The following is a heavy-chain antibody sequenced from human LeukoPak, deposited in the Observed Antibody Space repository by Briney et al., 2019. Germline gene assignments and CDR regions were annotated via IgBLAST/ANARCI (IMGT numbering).Heavy chain of an antibody. D-gene: IGHD3-9*01. V-gene: IGHV3-33*06. CDR2: IWYDGSNN. J-gene: IGHJ4*02. CDR1: GFTFSSYG. Sequence: GGSLRLSCAASGFTFSSYGMHWVRQAPGKGLEWVAVIWYDGSNNLYADSVKGRFTISRDNSKNTLYLQLNSLRAEDSAVHYCAKAGYYDILTGYSTRNYFDYWGQGTLVTVSS. CDR3: AKAGYYDILTGYSTRNYFDY.